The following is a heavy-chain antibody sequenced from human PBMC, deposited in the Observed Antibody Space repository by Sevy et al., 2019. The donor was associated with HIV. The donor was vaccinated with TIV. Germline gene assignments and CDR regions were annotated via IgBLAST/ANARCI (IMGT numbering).Heavy chain of an antibody. J-gene: IGHJ4*01. CDR2: ISPHNGDT. CDR3: ARAFCSGGRCYSHAY. D-gene: IGHD2-15*01. V-gene: IGHV1-18*01. CDR1: GYTFTSYR. Sequence: ASVKVSCKISGYTFTSYRITWVRQAPGQGLECMGWISPHNGDTNYVQKLQGRVSMITDTSTSTAYMELRNLRSDDTAVYYCARAFCSGGRCYSHAYWGQGTLVTVSS.